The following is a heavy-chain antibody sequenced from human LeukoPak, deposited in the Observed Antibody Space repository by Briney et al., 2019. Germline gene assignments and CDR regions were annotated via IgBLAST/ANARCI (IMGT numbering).Heavy chain of an antibody. CDR2: ISTGGST. CDR1: GLTVSRHY. J-gene: IGHJ4*02. Sequence: GGSLRLSCAASGLTVSRHYMTWVRQAPGKGLEWLSVISTGGSTNYADSVKGRFTISRDNSKNTLYLQMNSLRAEDTAVYYCARGPEKLSGDRTPTYTDFFDYWGQGTLVTVSS. D-gene: IGHD7-27*01. V-gene: IGHV3-53*01. CDR3: ARGPEKLSGDRTPTYTDFFDY.